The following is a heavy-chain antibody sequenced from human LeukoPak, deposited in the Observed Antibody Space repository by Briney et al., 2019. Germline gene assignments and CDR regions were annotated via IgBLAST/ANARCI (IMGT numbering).Heavy chain of an antibody. V-gene: IGHV3-66*01. Sequence: GGSLRLSCAASGFTVSSNYMSWVRQAPGKGLEWVSVIYSGGSTYYADSVKGRFTISRDNSKNTLYLQMNSLRAEDTAVYYCASPGVDYGDCSYGMDVWGQGTTVTVSS. CDR1: GFTVSSNY. D-gene: IGHD3-16*01. J-gene: IGHJ6*02. CDR3: ASPGVDYGDCSYGMDV. CDR2: IYSGGST.